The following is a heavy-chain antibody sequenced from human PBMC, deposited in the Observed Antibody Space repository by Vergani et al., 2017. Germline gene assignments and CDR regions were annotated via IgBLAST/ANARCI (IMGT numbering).Heavy chain of an antibody. D-gene: IGHD4-11*01. J-gene: IGHJ6*03. CDR1: GGSFTSYD. Sequence: QVQLQQWGGGLLKPSETLSLTCVVNGGSFTSYDWTWIRQSPGEGLEWVGDIDHTGRPDYNPSLKSRLTMSVDKSRNQCSLTLNSVTATDTAIYFCARVNTETNGHLYYYYYMDVWGQGTAVTVS. CDR3: ARVNTETNGHLYYYYYMDV. CDR2: IDHTGRP. V-gene: IGHV4-34*01.